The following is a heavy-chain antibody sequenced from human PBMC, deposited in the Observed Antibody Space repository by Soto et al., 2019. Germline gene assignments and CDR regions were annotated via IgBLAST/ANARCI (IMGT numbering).Heavy chain of an antibody. Sequence: GGSLRLSCAASGFTFSSYWMHWVRQAPGKGLVWVSRINSDGSSTSYADSVKGRFTISRDNAKNMLDLQMNSLRAEDTAVYYCARVASSGYYDSSGYYPFDYWGQGTLVTVSS. CDR1: GFTFSSYW. J-gene: IGHJ4*02. V-gene: IGHV3-74*01. CDR2: INSDGSST. D-gene: IGHD3-22*01. CDR3: ARVASSGYYDSSGYYPFDY.